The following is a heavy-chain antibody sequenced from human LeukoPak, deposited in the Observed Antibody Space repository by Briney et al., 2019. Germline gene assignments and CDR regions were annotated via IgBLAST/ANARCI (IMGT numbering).Heavy chain of an antibody. J-gene: IGHJ4*02. CDR3: ATLPPPRRDGYNYGEQNFDY. V-gene: IGHV1-69*13. CDR2: IIPIFGTA. D-gene: IGHD5-24*01. CDR1: GGTFSSYA. Sequence: SVKVSCKASGGTFSSYAISWVRQAPGQGLEWMGGIIPIFGTANYAQKFQGRVTITADESTSTAYMELSSLRSEDTAVYYCATLPPPRRDGYNYGEQNFDYWGQGTLITVSS.